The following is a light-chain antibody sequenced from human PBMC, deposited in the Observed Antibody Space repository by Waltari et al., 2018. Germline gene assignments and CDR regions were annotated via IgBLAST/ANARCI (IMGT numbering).Light chain of an antibody. Sequence: SYELTQPPSVSVSPGQTARIPCSGDASPKQSAYWYPQKQGQAPAVVIYKDSERPSGTPERFSGSSSGKTVTLTISGVQAEDEADYYCQSADSSGTYLVFGGGTKLTVL. J-gene: IGLJ2*01. V-gene: IGLV3-25*03. CDR1: ASPKQS. CDR2: KDS. CDR3: QSADSSGTYLV.